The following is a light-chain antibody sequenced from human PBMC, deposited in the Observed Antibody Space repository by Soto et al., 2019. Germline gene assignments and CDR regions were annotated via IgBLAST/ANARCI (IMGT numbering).Light chain of an antibody. CDR2: SNN. Sequence: QSVLTQPPSASGTSGQRVTISCSGSSSNIGSNTVNWYQQLPGTAPKLLIYSNNQRPSGVPDRFSGSKSGTSASLAISGLQSEDEADYYCAAWDVSMNGFYVFGTGTQLTVL. CDR3: AAWDVSMNGFYV. V-gene: IGLV1-44*01. CDR1: SSNIGSNT. J-gene: IGLJ1*01.